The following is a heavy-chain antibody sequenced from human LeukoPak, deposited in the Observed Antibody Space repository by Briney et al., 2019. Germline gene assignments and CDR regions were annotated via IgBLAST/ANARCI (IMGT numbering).Heavy chain of an antibody. V-gene: IGHV3-21*01. J-gene: IGHJ4*02. D-gene: IGHD2-2*02. CDR3: AREVRGGYCSSTSCYTS. CDR1: GFTFSSYS. CDR2: ISSSSSYI. Sequence: PGRSLRLSCAASGFTFSSYSMNWVRQAPGKGLEWVSSISSSSSYIYYADSVKGRFTISRDNAKNSLYLQMNSLRAEDTAVYYCAREVRGGYCSSTSCYTSWGQGTLVTVSS.